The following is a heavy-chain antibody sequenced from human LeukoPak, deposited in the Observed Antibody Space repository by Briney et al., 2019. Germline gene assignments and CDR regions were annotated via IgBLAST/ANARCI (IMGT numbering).Heavy chain of an antibody. CDR3: ARHDSSGYYFDY. J-gene: IGHJ4*02. CDR2: IYYSGST. V-gene: IGHV4-30-4*07. Sequence: SETLSLTCAVSGGSISSGGYSWSWIRQPPGKGLEWIGYIYYSGSTYYNPSLKSRVTISVDTSKNQFSLKLSSVTAADTAVYYCARHDSSGYYFDYWGQGTLVTVSS. D-gene: IGHD3-22*01. CDR1: GGSISSGGYS.